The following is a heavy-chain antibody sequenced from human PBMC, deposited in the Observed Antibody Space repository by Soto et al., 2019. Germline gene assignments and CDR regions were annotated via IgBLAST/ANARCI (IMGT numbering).Heavy chain of an antibody. CDR2: ISSSGSTI. J-gene: IGHJ6*03. Sequence: QVQLVESGGGLVKPGGSLRLSCAASGFTFSDYYMSWIRQAPGKGLEWVSYISSSGSTIYYADSVKGRFTISRDNAKNSLYLQRNCLRDEDTAVYYCARIMDRGVMTLQHYYYMDVLGKGITVTVSS. D-gene: IGHD3-10*01. V-gene: IGHV3-11*01. CDR3: ARIMDRGVMTLQHYYYMDV. CDR1: GFTFSDYY.